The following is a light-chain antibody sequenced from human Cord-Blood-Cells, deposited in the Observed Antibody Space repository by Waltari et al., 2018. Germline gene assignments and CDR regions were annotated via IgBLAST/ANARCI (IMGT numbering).Light chain of an antibody. CDR3: SSYTSSSTVV. CDR2: EVS. J-gene: IGLJ2*01. Sequence: QSALTQPASVSGPPGQSITISCTGTSSDVGGSNYVSWYQQHPGKAPKPMIYEVSNRPSGVSNRFSGSKSGNTASLTISGLQAEDEADYYCSSYTSSSTVVFGGGTKLTVL. CDR1: SSDVGGSNY. V-gene: IGLV2-14*01.